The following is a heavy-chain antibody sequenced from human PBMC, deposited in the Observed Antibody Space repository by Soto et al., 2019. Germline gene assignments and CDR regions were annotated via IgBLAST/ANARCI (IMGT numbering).Heavy chain of an antibody. CDR2: IYYSGST. D-gene: IGHD3-16*01. CDR1: GGSISSYY. J-gene: IGHJ4*02. V-gene: IGHV4-59*01. CDR3: ARDLGEFPVY. Sequence: PSETLSLTCTVSGGSISSYYWSWIRQPPGEGLEWIGYIYYSGSTKYNPSLKSRVTISLDTSKNQFSLKLSSVTAADTAVYYCARDLGEFPVYWGQGTLVTVSS.